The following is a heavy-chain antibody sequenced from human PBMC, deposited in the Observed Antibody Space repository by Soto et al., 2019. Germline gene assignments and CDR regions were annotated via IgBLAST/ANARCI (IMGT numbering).Heavy chain of an antibody. CDR1: GYTFTGYY. CDR2: INPNSGGT. D-gene: IGHD3-3*01. CDR3: AREDFWSAYYSYYFDY. J-gene: IGHJ4*02. V-gene: IGHV1-2*02. Sequence: ASVKVSCKASGYTFTGYYIQWVRQAPLQGLEWMVCINPNSGGTNYAQKFQGRVTMNRDTSISTAYMELSRLRSDDTAVYYCAREDFWSAYYSYYFDYWGKGTTVTVSS.